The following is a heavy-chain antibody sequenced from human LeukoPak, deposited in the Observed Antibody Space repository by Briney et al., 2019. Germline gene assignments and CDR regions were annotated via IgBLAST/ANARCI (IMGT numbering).Heavy chain of an antibody. CDR1: GFPLSSYA. J-gene: IGHJ4*02. V-gene: IGHV3-23*01. CDR3: AIALAGVGDD. D-gene: IGHD6-19*01. Sequence: GGSLTLSCAASGFPLSSYAVSWVRNAPGGGGEWVSLISGRGGSTYYADSVKGRSTISRDNSKSTLYLRMNSLRAQDTAVYYGAIALAGVGDDSGQGTLVTASS. CDR2: ISGRGGST.